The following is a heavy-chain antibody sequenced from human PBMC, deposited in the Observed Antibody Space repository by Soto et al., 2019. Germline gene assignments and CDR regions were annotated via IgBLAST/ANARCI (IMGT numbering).Heavy chain of an antibody. Sequence: QLQLQESGPGLVKPSETLSLTCTVSGGSISSSSYYWGWIRQPPGKGLEWIGIIFYGGTTYYKPSLKSRVTISFDTSKNQFSLKGNFVTAADTAVYYGVAGLGEKNGGICDYWSQGTLVTVSS. V-gene: IGHV4-39*01. CDR1: GGSISSSSYY. CDR3: VAGLGEKNGGICDY. J-gene: IGHJ4*02. D-gene: IGHD3-10*01. CDR2: IFYGGTT.